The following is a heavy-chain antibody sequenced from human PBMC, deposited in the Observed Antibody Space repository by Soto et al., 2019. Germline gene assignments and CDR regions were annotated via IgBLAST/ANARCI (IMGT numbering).Heavy chain of an antibody. CDR3: AREGGDWAAARYYYYGMDV. V-gene: IGHV4-59*01. Sequence: SETLSLTCTVSGGSISSYYWSWIRQPPGKGLEWIGYMSHSGSTDYSTSLKSRVTISVDTSRNQFSLELSSVTAADTAVYYCAREGGDWAAARYYYYGMDVWGQGTTVTVSS. J-gene: IGHJ6*02. CDR2: MSHSGST. CDR1: GGSISSYY. D-gene: IGHD6-13*01.